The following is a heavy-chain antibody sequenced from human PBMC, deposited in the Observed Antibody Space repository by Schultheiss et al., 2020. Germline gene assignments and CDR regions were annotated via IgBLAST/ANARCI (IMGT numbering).Heavy chain of an antibody. V-gene: IGHV4-34*01. CDR2: INHSGST. CDR3: ARDRTVTTLGGLDY. Sequence: SETLSLTCAVYGGSFSGYYWSWIRQPPGKGLEWIGEINHSGSTNYNPSLKSRVTISVDTSKNQFSLKLSSVTAADTAVYYCARDRTVTTLGGLDYWGQGTLVNVSS. CDR1: GGSFSGYY. D-gene: IGHD4-17*01. J-gene: IGHJ4*02.